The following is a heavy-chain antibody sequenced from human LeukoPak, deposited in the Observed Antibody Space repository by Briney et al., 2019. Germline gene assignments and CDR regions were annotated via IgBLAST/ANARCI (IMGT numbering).Heavy chain of an antibody. CDR2: ISSSSSTI. J-gene: IGHJ4*02. V-gene: IGHV3-48*04. CDR3: ARQYCSSTSCYEAAHDY. Sequence: GGSLRLSCAASGFTFSSYSMNWVRQAPGKGLEWVSYISSSSSTIYYADSVKGRFTISRDNAKNTLYLQMNSLRAEDTAVYYCARQYCSSTSCYEAAHDYWGQGTLVTVSS. D-gene: IGHD2-2*01. CDR1: GFTFSSYS.